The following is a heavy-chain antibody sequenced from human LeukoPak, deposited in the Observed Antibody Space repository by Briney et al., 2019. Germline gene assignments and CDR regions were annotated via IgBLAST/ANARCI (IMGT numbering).Heavy chain of an antibody. D-gene: IGHD1-7*01. V-gene: IGHV1-24*01. CDR1: GGTFSSYA. J-gene: IGHJ4*02. Sequence: ASVKVSCKASGGTFSSYAISWVRQAPGKGLEWMGGFDPEDGETIYAQKFQGRVTMTEDTSTDTAYMELSSLRSEDTAVYYCATNPNFNFDYWGQGTLVTVSS. CDR2: FDPEDGET. CDR3: ATNPNFNFDY.